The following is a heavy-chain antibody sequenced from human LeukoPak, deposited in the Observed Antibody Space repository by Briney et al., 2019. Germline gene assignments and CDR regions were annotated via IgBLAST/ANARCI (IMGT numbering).Heavy chain of an antibody. D-gene: IGHD6-13*01. CDR3: AKEGQYSSSWYLGY. J-gene: IGHJ4*02. CDR1: GYTFTTYA. Sequence: GASAKVSCKASGYTFTTYAMNWVRQAPGQGLEWMGWINTNTGDPTYAQGFTGRFVFSLDTSVSTAYLQISSLKAEDTAVYYCAKEGQYSSSWYLGYWGQGTLVTVSS. V-gene: IGHV7-4-1*02. CDR2: INTNTGDP.